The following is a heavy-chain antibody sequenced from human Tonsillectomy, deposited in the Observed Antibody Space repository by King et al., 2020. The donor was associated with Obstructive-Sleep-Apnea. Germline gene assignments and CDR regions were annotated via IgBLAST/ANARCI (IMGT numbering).Heavy chain of an antibody. Sequence: DVQLVESGGGLVQPGGSLRLSSAASGFTFSSYAMSWVRQAPGKGLEWVSAISGSGGSTYYADSVKGRFTISRDNSKNTLYLQMNSLRAEDTAVYYCATHSSSWYTSGWFDPWGQGTLVTVSS. J-gene: IGHJ5*02. V-gene: IGHV3-23*04. CDR2: ISGSGGST. D-gene: IGHD6-13*01. CDR1: GFTFSSYA. CDR3: ATHSSSWYTSGWFDP.